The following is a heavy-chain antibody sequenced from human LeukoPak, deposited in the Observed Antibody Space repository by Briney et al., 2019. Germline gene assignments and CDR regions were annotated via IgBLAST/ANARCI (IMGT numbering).Heavy chain of an antibody. J-gene: IGHJ4*02. CDR1: GYTFTIYY. CDR2: FNPSGGSGGTT. D-gene: IGHD4-11*01. CDR3: ARGRTTVTSVFDY. V-gene: IGHV1-46*01. Sequence: ASVKVSCKASGYTFTIYYMHWVRQAPGQGGEWMGIFNPSGGSGGTTRYAQKFQGRVSMTRDMSTRTVYIELSSLRSEYTAVYYCARGRTTVTSVFDYWGQGTLVTVSS.